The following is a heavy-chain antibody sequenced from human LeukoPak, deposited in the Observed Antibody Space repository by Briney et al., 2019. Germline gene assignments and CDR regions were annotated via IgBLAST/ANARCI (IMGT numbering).Heavy chain of an antibody. CDR3: ARDASSIAAQFGDY. J-gene: IGHJ4*02. CDR1: GYTFTSYG. Sequence: ASVKISCKASGYTFTSYGISWVRQAPGQGLEWMGWISAYNGNTNYAQKLQGRVTMTTDTSTSTAYMELRSLRSDDTAVYYCARDASSIAAQFGDYWGQGTLVTVSS. D-gene: IGHD6-6*01. CDR2: ISAYNGNT. V-gene: IGHV1-18*01.